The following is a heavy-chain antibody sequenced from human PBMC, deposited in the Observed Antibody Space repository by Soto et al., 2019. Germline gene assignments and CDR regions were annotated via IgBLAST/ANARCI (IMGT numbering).Heavy chain of an antibody. V-gene: IGHV3-30-3*01. CDR1: GFTFSSYA. CDR2: ISYDGSNK. J-gene: IGHJ5*02. D-gene: IGHD2-15*01. CDR3: ARDIVVVVGHSWFDP. Sequence: QVQLVESGGGVVQPGRSLRLSCAASGFTFSSYARHWVRQAPGKGLEWVAVISYDGSNKYYADSVKGRFTISRDNSKNTLYLQMNSLRAEDTAVYYCARDIVVVVGHSWFDPWGQGTLVTVSS.